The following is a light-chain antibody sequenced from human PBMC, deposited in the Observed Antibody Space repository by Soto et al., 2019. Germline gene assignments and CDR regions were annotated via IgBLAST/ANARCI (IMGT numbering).Light chain of an antibody. CDR3: SSYSISTAYL. V-gene: IGLV2-14*01. J-gene: IGLJ1*01. CDR1: SSDVGGYDY. CDR2: EVS. Sequence: QSALTKPASVSGSPGQSITISCTGTSSDVGGYDYVSWYQLHPGKAPKLMVFEVSNRPSGVSYRFSGSKSGNTASLTISGLQAEDAADYFCSSYSISTAYLFGTGTKVTVL.